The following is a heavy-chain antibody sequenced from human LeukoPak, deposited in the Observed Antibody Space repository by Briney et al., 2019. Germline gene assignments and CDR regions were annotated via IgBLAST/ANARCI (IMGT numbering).Heavy chain of an antibody. Sequence: GGSLRLSCAASGFTFSSYWMYWVRQAPGKGLEYFSAIRSNGGSTYYADSVKGRFTISRDNSKNTLYLQMSSLRAEDTAVYYCVKGGGYCSSTSCPPPYYFDYWGQGTLVTVSS. CDR1: GFTFSSYW. J-gene: IGHJ4*02. CDR2: IRSNGGST. CDR3: VKGGGYCSSTSCPPPYYFDY. D-gene: IGHD2-2*01. V-gene: IGHV3-64D*06.